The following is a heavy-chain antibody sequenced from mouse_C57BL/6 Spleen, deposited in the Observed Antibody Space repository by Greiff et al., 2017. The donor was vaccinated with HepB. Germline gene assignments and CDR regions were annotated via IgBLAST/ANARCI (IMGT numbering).Heavy chain of an antibody. CDR3: ARDWGRYWYFDV. D-gene: IGHD4-1*01. CDR1: GYTFTDYE. V-gene: IGHV1-15*01. J-gene: IGHJ1*03. CDR2: IDPETGGT. Sequence: VHLQQSGAELVRPGASVTLSCKASGYTFTDYEMHWVKQTPVHGLEWIGAIDPETGGTAYNQKFKGKAILTADKSSSTAYMELRSLTSEDSAVYYCARDWGRYWYFDVWGTGTTVTVSS.